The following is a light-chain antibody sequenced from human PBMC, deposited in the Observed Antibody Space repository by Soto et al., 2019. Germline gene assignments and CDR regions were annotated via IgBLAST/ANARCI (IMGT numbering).Light chain of an antibody. CDR2: GAS. CDR3: QQRTNWPPWT. J-gene: IGKJ1*01. V-gene: IGKV3D-20*02. Sequence: IVLTQSPGTLSWSPGEIATLSFRASQSVSSTYLAWYQQKPGQAPRLLIYGASSRATGIPDRFSGSGSGTDFTLTISSLEPEDFAVYYCQQRTNWPPWTFGQGTKVDIK. CDR1: QSVSSTY.